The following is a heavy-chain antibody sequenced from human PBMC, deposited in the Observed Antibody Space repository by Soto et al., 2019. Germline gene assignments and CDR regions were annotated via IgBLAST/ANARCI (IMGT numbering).Heavy chain of an antibody. Sequence: TSATLSPTCPVSGRSISSSSYYWGWIRQPPGKGLEWIGSIYYSGSTYYNPSLKSRVTISVDTSKNQFSLKLSSVTAADTAVYYCAGAWSGYYVFDYWGQGTLVTVSS. CDR3: AGAWSGYYVFDY. V-gene: IGHV4-39*01. D-gene: IGHD3-3*01. CDR2: IYYSGST. J-gene: IGHJ4*02. CDR1: GRSISSSSYY.